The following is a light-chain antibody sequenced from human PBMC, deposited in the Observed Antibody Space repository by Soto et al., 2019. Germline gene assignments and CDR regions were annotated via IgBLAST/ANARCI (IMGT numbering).Light chain of an antibody. J-gene: IGKJ1*01. V-gene: IGKV1-5*01. CDR3: KKYNSYSRT. CDR1: QSISSW. Sequence: DIQMPQSPSTLSASVGERSPITCRASQSISSWLAWYQQNPGKAPKLLIYDASSLESGGPSSVSGSGSRTEFTLTMSSLQPDEFATDYCKKYNSYSRTVSKGTKV. CDR2: DAS.